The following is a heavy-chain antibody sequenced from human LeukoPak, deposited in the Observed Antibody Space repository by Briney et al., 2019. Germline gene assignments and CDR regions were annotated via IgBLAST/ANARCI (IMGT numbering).Heavy chain of an antibody. CDR1: GFTFSGSA. V-gene: IGHV3-73*01. J-gene: IGHJ4*02. CDR3: ARDEDAF. Sequence: GGSLRLSCAASGFTFSGSAMHWVRQASGKGLEWVGRIRSKANSYATAYAASVKGRFTISRDDSKNTAYLQMNSLRDEDTAVYYCARDEDAFGGQGTLVTVSS. CDR2: IRSKANSYAT.